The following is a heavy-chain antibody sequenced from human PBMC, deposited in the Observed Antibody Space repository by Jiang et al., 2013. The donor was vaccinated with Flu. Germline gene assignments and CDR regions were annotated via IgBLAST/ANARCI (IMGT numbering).Heavy chain of an antibody. CDR1: GGTFSSYA. Sequence: SGAEVKKPGSSVKVSCKASGGTFSSYAISWVRQAPGQGLEWMGIINPSGGSTSYAQKFQGRVIMTRDTSTSTVYMELSSLRSEDTAVYYCARGSGPIKVVIIESGGPSHYWGQGTLVTVSS. CDR2: INPSGGST. V-gene: IGHV1-46*01. J-gene: IGHJ4*02. CDR3: ARGSGPIKVVIIESGGPSHY. D-gene: IGHD3-22*01.